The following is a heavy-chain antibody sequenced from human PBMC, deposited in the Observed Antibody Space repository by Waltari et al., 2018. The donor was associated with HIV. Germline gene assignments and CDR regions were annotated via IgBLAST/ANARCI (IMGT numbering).Heavy chain of an antibody. CDR2: INSDGSYT. V-gene: IGHV3-74*01. D-gene: IGHD6-13*01. Sequence: EVQLVESGGGLVQPGGSLRLSCVASGFTFSNYWMHWVRQAPGKGLVWVERINSDGSYTDYADSVKGRFTISRDNAKNTLYLHMNTLRAEDMGVYYCVRGSSSWIGVDYWGQGTLVTVSS. J-gene: IGHJ4*02. CDR3: VRGSSSWIGVDY. CDR1: GFTFSNYW.